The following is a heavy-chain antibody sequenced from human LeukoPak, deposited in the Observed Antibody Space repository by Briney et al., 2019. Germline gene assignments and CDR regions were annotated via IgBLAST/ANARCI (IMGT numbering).Heavy chain of an antibody. CDR3: ARVFYYGSGSYKGAFDI. CDR2: IIPIFGTA. Sequence: SVKVSCKASGGTFSSYAISWVRQAPGQGLEWRGGIIPIFGTANYAQKFQGRVTITADESTSTAYMGLSSLRSEDPAVYYCARVFYYGSGSYKGAFDIWGQGTMVTVSS. D-gene: IGHD3-10*01. CDR1: GGTFSSYA. V-gene: IGHV1-69*13. J-gene: IGHJ3*02.